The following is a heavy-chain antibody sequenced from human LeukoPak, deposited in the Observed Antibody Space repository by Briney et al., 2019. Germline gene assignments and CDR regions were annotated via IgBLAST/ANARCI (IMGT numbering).Heavy chain of an antibody. D-gene: IGHD3-9*01. Sequence: SETLSLTCAVSSVSISSSEWWIWVRQPPGQGLEWIGEIHRDGRTRYNPSLQTRVTMSIDYSKNQISLEVTSVTAADTAIYYCGKTDIYFNPIDYWGPGSLVTSSA. CDR3: GKTDIYFNPIDY. CDR1: SVSISSSEW. J-gene: IGHJ4*02. CDR2: IHRDGRT. V-gene: IGHV4-4*02.